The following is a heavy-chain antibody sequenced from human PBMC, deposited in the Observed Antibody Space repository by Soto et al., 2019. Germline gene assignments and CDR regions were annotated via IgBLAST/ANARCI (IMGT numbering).Heavy chain of an antibody. Sequence: EVQLVESGGGLVQPGGSLRLSCEASGFTFSRHWLHWVRQAPGEGLVSVSRISPDGSDTNYADSVEGRFTISRDNAKSTLYLDMNSLRGEDTGLYYCARPRTMIYSAFDTWGQGTTVTVSS. D-gene: IGHD3-22*01. CDR2: ISPDGSDT. J-gene: IGHJ3*02. V-gene: IGHV3-74*01. CDR3: ARPRTMIYSAFDT. CDR1: GFTFSRHW.